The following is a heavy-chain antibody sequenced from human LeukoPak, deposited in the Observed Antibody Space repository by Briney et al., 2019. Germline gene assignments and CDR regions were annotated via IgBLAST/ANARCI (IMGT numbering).Heavy chain of an antibody. V-gene: IGHV3-23*01. D-gene: IGHD7-27*01. Sequence: GGSLRLSCAASGFTVSSNYMSWVRQAPGKGLEWVSAISGSGGSTYYADSVKGRFTISRDNSKNTLYLQMNSLRAEDTAVYYCAKDSRRGTGGYMDVWGKGTTVTVSS. CDR3: AKDSRRGTGGYMDV. CDR2: ISGSGGST. J-gene: IGHJ6*03. CDR1: GFTVSSNY.